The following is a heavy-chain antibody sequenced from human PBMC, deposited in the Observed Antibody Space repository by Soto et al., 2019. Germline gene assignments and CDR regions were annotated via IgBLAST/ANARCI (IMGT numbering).Heavy chain of an antibody. D-gene: IGHD3-16*02. CDR1: GGSFTDYY. J-gene: IGHJ3*01. CDR3: ARVRARLLSHAFDF. V-gene: IGHV4-34*01. Sequence: QVQLQQWGAGLLKPSETLSLTCAVYGGSFTDYYWTWIRQPPGKGLEWIGEINHSGSTNYNPSLKKRVTLSLDTSKNQFSLKVNSVTAADTAVYFCARVRARLLSHAFDFWGQGTLVTVSS. CDR2: INHSGST.